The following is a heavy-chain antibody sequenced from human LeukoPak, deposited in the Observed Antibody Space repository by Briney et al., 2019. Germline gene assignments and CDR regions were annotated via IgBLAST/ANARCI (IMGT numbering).Heavy chain of an antibody. Sequence: GGSLRLSCAASGFTVSSYAFQWVRQAPGKGLEWVSAISGSGGSTYYADSVKGRFTISRDNSKNTLYLQMNSLRAEDTAVYYCAKDQYSYGFNWFDPWGQGTLVTVSS. V-gene: IGHV3-23*01. CDR2: ISGSGGST. D-gene: IGHD5-18*01. J-gene: IGHJ5*02. CDR3: AKDQYSYGFNWFDP. CDR1: GFTVSSYA.